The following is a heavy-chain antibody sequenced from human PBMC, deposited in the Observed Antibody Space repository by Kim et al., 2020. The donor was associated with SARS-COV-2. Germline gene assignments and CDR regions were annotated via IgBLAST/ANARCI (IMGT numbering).Heavy chain of an antibody. V-gene: IGHV1-69*13. CDR3: ARDSTPPQLWPAGGWFDP. CDR1: GGTFSSYA. CDR2: IIPIFGTA. J-gene: IGHJ5*02. Sequence: SVKVSCKASGGTFSSYAISWVRQAPGQGLEWMGGIIPIFGTANYAQKFQGRVTITADESTSTAYMELSSLRSEDTAVYYCARDSTPPQLWPAGGWFDPWGQGTLVTVSS. D-gene: IGHD5-18*01.